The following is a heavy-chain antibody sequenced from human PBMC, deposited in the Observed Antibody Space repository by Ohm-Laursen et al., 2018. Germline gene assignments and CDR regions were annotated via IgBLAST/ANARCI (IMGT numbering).Heavy chain of an antibody. CDR3: ARDLGGYSYGLGY. V-gene: IGHV4-61*01. D-gene: IGHD5-18*01. CDR2: IYYSGST. J-gene: IGHJ4*02. CDR1: GGSVSSGSYY. Sequence: TLSLTCTVSGGSVSSGSYYRSWIRQPPGKGLEWIGYIYYSGSTNYNPSLKSRVTISVDTSKNQFSLKLSSVTAADTAVYYCARDLGGYSYGLGYWGQGTLVTVSS.